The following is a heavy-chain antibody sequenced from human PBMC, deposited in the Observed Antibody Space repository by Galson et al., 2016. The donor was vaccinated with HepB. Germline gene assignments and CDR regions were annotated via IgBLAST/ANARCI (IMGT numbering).Heavy chain of an antibody. V-gene: IGHV1-69*13. CDR1: GGTFSSYA. J-gene: IGHJ4*02. CDR2: IIPMFGTA. D-gene: IGHD2-2*02. CDR3: ARALPYTVVPDY. Sequence: SVKVSCKASGGTFSSYAINWVRQAPGRGLEWMGRIIPMFGTANNTQKFQGRVTITADESTRTAYMELNSLRAEDTAVYYCARALPYTVVPDYWGQGTLVTVST.